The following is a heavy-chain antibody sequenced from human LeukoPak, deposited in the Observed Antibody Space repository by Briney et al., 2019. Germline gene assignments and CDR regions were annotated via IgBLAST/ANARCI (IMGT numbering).Heavy chain of an antibody. V-gene: IGHV3-30*02. CDR3: AKFEGKYQLANIPDS. CDR1: GFTLSYFG. J-gene: IGHJ4*02. D-gene: IGHD2-2*01. Sequence: GGSLRLSCVASGFTLSYFGMHWVRQAPGKGLEWVAFIRYDGSNEYYAESVKGRFTISRDNSKNTLYLQMNSLRVGDTAAYYCAKFEGKYQLANIPDSWGQGTLVTVSS. CDR2: IRYDGSNE.